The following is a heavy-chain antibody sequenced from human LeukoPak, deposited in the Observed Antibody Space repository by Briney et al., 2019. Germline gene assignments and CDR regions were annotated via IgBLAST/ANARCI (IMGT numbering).Heavy chain of an antibody. D-gene: IGHD6-6*01. CDR2: ISGSGGST. CDR3: ARGRGISRPYYFDS. CDR1: GFTFSAYA. J-gene: IGHJ4*02. Sequence: GGSLRLSCAASGFTFSAYAMSWVRQAPGKGLEWVSGISGSGGSTYYADSVKGRFTISRDNSKNTLYLQMKSLRAEDTAIYYCARGRGISRPYYFDSWGQGTLVTVSS. V-gene: IGHV3-23*01.